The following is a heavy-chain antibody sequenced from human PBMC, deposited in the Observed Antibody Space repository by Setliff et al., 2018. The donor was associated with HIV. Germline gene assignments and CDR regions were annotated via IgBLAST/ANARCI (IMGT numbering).Heavy chain of an antibody. D-gene: IGHD3-10*01. CDR2: MNPNSGNS. Sequence: ASVKVSCKASGDNFNNVALNWVRQAPGQGLEWMGWMNPNSGNSGYAQKFQGRVTMTRSTSFSTAYMELSNLTSEDTAIYYCARKHKVSLGRGIVVLWGFDPWGQGTLVTVSS. CDR3: ARKHKVSLGRGIVVLWGFDP. CDR1: GDNFNNVA. J-gene: IGHJ5*02. V-gene: IGHV1-8*02.